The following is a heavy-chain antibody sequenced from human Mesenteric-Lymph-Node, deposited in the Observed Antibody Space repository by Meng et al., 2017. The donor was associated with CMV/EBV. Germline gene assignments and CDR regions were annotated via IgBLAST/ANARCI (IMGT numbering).Heavy chain of an antibody. V-gene: IGHV3-21*01. CDR3: AREGSCSGTTCNAAYYHGMDV. CDR2: ISRTSDYI. CDR1: GLTFSPYS. Sequence: GESLKISCAASGLTFSPYSMTWVRQAPGKGLEWVASISRTSDYIYYADSVKGRFTISRDNAKDALYLQMSSLRAEDTAVYYCAREGSCSGTTCNAAYYHGMDVWGQGTTVTVSS. J-gene: IGHJ6*02. D-gene: IGHD2-2*01.